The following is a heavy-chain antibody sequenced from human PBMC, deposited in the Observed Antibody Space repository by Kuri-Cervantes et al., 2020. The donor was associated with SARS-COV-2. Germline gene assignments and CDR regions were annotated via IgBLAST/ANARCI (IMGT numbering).Heavy chain of an antibody. CDR1: GFTFSNSD. J-gene: IGHJ4*02. V-gene: IGHV3-19*01. Sequence: ETLSLTCAASGFTFSNSDMNWVRQAPGKGLEWVSGVSWNGSRTHYADSVKGRFIISRDNSRNFLYQQMNSLRPEDMAVYYCVRHKAAAGIVAPDWGQGTLDTVSS. CDR2: VSWNGSRT. D-gene: IGHD6-13*01. CDR3: VRHKAAAGIVAPD.